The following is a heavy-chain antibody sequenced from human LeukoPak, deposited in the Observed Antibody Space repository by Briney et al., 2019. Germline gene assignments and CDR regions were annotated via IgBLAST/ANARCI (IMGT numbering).Heavy chain of an antibody. D-gene: IGHD6-13*01. Sequence: PSQALSLTCAVSGGSISSGGYSWSWIRQPPGKGREWIGYIYHSGSTYYNPSLKSRVTISVDRSKNQFSLKLSSVTAADTAVYYCARADSVAQQLGMFDYWGQGTLVTVSS. CDR3: ARADSVAQQLGMFDY. CDR2: IYHSGST. J-gene: IGHJ4*02. CDR1: GGSISSGGYS. V-gene: IGHV4-30-2*01.